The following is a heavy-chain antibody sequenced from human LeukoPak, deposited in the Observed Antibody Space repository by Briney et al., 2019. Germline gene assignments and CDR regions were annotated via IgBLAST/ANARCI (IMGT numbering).Heavy chain of an antibody. Sequence: VASVKVSCKASGYTFPTYGISWVRQAPGQGLEWMGRISASNGDTNYAQKLQGRVTMTTDTSTSTAYMELRSLRSDDTAVYYCARGRGVVTYFDCWGQGTLVTVSS. CDR1: GYTFPTYG. CDR3: ARGRGVVTYFDC. D-gene: IGHD2-15*01. V-gene: IGHV1-18*01. CDR2: ISASNGDT. J-gene: IGHJ4*02.